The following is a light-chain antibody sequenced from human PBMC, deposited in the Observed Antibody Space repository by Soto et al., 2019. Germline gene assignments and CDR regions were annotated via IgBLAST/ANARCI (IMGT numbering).Light chain of an antibody. J-gene: IGKJ2*01. V-gene: IGKV3-15*01. CDR3: QQYNNWRPSVT. Sequence: EIVMTQSPATLSVSPGERATLSCRASQSVSSNLAWYQQKPGQAPRLLIYGASTRATGIPARFSGSGSGTEFTLTISSPQSEDFAVYYCQQYNNWRPSVTFGQGTKLEIK. CDR2: GAS. CDR1: QSVSSN.